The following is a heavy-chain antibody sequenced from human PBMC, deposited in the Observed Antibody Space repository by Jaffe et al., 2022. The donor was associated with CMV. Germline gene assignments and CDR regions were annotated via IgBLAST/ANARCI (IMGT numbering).Heavy chain of an antibody. CDR3: AREGYCSSTSCYSGPPYGMDV. V-gene: IGHV3-11*01. J-gene: IGHJ6*02. D-gene: IGHD2-2*01. CDR1: GFTFSDYY. CDR2: ISSSGSTI. Sequence: QVQLVESGGGLVKPGGSLRLSCAASGFTFSDYYMSWIRQAPGKGLEWVSYISSSGSTIYYADSVKGRFTISRDNAKNSLYLQMNSLRAEDTAVYYCAREGYCSSTSCYSGPPYGMDVWGQGTTVTVSS.